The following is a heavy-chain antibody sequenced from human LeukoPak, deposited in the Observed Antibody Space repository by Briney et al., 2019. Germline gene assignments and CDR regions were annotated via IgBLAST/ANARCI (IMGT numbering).Heavy chain of an antibody. CDR1: GYSFSSYW. Sequence: GESLKISCQGSGYSFSSYWIGWVRQMPGKGLEWMGVIYPGDSDTRYSPSFQGQVTISADNFISTAYLQWSSLKASNTAMYYCARGGIVGSAFDYWGQGTLVTVSS. CDR2: IYPGDSDT. D-gene: IGHD1-26*01. CDR3: ARGGIVGSAFDY. J-gene: IGHJ4*02. V-gene: IGHV5-51*01.